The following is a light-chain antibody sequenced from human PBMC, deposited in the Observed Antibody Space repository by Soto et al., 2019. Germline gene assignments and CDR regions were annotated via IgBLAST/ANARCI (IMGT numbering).Light chain of an antibody. CDR3: QSYDSSVSGVV. V-gene: IGLV1-40*01. J-gene: IGLJ2*01. CDR2: GNN. CDR1: SSNIGAGYD. Sequence: QSVLTQPPSVSGAPGQRVTIPCTGSSSNIGAGYDVHWYQHLPGIAPKLLIYGNNNRPSGVPDRFAGSKSGTSASLAITGLQAEDEAHYHCQSYDSSVSGVVFGGGTKINVL.